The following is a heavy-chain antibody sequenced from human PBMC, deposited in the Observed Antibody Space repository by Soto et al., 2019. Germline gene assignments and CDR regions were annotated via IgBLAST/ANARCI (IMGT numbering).Heavy chain of an antibody. CDR2: INWNSGTL. Sequence: EVQLVESGGGLVQPGGSLRLSCTASGLNFAKYAMNWVRQAPGRGLEWVSGINWNSGTLDYADGVKGRFTISRDNARTSFYLQMHLLSDDNTALYCWGKDGADVDYGVGLGDAYDIWGRGTMSPVSS. CDR3: GKDGADVDYGVGLGDAYDI. J-gene: IGHJ3*02. D-gene: IGHD4-17*01. CDR1: GLNFAKYA. V-gene: IGHV3-9*01.